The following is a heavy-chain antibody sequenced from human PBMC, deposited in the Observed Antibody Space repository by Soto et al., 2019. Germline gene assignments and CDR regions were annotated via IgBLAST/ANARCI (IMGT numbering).Heavy chain of an antibody. Sequence: SETLALTCTVSGGSINSGLYYWTWIRQHPEKGLEWIGYIYSRGHTYYTPSLKSRVDQAVDSSQHQFALRVNSVTAEDTAVYYCARANDFWSGYFVMDVWGKGTTVTVYS. CDR2: IYSRGHT. CDR1: GGSINSGLYY. CDR3: ARANDFWSGYFVMDV. D-gene: IGHD3-3*01. J-gene: IGHJ6*03. V-gene: IGHV4-31*03.